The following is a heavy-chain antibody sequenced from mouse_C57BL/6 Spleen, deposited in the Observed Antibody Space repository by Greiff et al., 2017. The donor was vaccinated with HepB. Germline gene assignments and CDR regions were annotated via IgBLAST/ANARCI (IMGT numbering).Heavy chain of an antibody. CDR1: GYTFTSYW. V-gene: IGHV1-61*01. J-gene: IGHJ2*01. Sequence: VQLQQPGAELVRPGSSVKLSCKASGYTFTSYWMDWVKQRPGQGLEWIGNIYPSDSETHYNQKFKDKATLTVDKSSSTAYMQLSSLTSEDSAVYYCARRGGYRYYFDYWGQGTTLTVSS. CDR3: ARRGGYRYYFDY. D-gene: IGHD2-2*01. CDR2: IYPSDSET.